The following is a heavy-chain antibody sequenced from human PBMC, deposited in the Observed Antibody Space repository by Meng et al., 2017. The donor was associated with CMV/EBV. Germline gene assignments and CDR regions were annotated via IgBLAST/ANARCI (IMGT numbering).Heavy chain of an antibody. CDR3: ARAHEANWFDP. J-gene: IGHJ5*02. V-gene: IGHV4-30-4*08. CDR2: IYYTGRT. CDR1: GDSISSGNYY. Sequence: LRLSCTVSGDSISSGNYYWSWIRQPPGKGLEWIGYIYYTGRTYYNPSLKSRVTISIDTSKNHFSLRLSSVTAADTAVYYCARAHEANWFDPWGQGTLVTVSS.